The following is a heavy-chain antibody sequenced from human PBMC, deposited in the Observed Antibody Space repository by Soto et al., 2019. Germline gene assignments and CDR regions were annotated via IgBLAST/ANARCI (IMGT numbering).Heavy chain of an antibody. Sequence: EVQLLESGGGVVQPGGSLRLSCAASGFTFSAYAMRWVRQAPGKGLQWVSGVGGSDTDKHYADSVRGRFTVSRDNSKNTLYLQMNSLRADDTAVYYCAKDATAVNGVWDPFDMWGQGTEVTVSS. V-gene: IGHV3-23*01. CDR3: AKDATAVNGVWDPFDM. CDR2: VGGSDTDK. CDR1: GFTFSAYA. D-gene: IGHD2-8*01. J-gene: IGHJ3*02.